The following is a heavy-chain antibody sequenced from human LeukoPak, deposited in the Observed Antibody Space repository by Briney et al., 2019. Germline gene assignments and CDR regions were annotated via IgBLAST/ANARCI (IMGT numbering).Heavy chain of an antibody. CDR3: ARGARGSYSY. CDR1: GGSISSYY. D-gene: IGHD1-26*01. Sequence: SETLSLTCTVSGGSISSYYWSWIRQPPGKGLEWIGYIYYSGSTNYNPSLKSRVTISVDTSKNQFSLKLSSVTAADTAVYYCARGARGSYSYWGQGTLVTVSS. CDR2: IYYSGST. J-gene: IGHJ4*02. V-gene: IGHV4-59*08.